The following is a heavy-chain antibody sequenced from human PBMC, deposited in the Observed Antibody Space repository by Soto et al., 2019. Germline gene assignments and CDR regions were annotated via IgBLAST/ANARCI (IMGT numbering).Heavy chain of an antibody. CDR2: INHSGST. CDR3: ARGRVVVAATRLNWFDP. CDR1: GGSFSGYY. D-gene: IGHD2-15*01. V-gene: IGHV4-34*01. J-gene: IGHJ5*02. Sequence: SETLSLTCAVYGGSFSGYYWSWIRQPPGKGLERIGEINHSGSTKYNPSLKSRVTISVDTSNNQFSLKLSSVTAADTAVYYCARGRVVVAATRLNWFDPWGQGTLVTVSS.